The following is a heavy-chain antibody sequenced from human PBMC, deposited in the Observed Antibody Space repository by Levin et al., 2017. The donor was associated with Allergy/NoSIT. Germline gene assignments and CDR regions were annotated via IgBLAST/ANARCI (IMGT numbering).Heavy chain of an antibody. CDR3: ARFRTMSEARRMDG. D-gene: IGHD3-3*01. V-gene: IGHV3-11*01. CDR2: ISNSGSII. CDR1: GFTFSDYY. Sequence: GGSLRLSCAASGFTFSDYYMSWIRQAPGEGLEWVSYISNSGSIIYYADSVKGRLTISRDNAKKSLFLQMNSLRAEDTAVYYCARFRTMSEARRMDGWGQATTVSVSS. J-gene: IGHJ6*02.